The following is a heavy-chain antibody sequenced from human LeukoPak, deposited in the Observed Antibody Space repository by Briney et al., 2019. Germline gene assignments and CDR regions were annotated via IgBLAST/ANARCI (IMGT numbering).Heavy chain of an antibody. J-gene: IGHJ1*01. V-gene: IGHV4-34*01. CDR1: GGSFSGYY. Sequence: SETLSLTCAVYGGSFSGYYWSWIRQPPGKGLEWIEEINHSGSTNYNPSLKSRVTISIDRSKNQFSLKLSSVTAADTAVYYCARLVGCSSTSCYTGHFQHWGQGTLVTVSS. CDR3: ARLVGCSSTSCYTGHFQH. D-gene: IGHD2-2*02. CDR2: INHSGST.